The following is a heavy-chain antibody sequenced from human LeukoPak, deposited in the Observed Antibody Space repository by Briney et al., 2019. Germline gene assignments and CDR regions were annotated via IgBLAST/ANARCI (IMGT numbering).Heavy chain of an antibody. CDR3: ATCSGGYYSYYYYMDV. CDR1: GGSISTYY. D-gene: IGHD6-25*01. J-gene: IGHJ6*03. Sequence: PSETLSLTCTVSGGSISTYYWSWIRQPPGKGLEWIGYIYYSGSTSYNPSLKSRVTISVDTSKNQFSLKLTSVTAAHTAVYYCATCSGGYYSYYYYMDVWGKGTTVTVSS. CDR2: IYYSGST. V-gene: IGHV4-59*08.